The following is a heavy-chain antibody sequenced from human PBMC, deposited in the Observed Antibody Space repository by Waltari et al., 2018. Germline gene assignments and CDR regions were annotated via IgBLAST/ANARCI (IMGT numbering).Heavy chain of an antibody. V-gene: IGHV3-49*03. CDR1: GFTFGAHA. CDR2: IRSKIYGGTA. D-gene: IGHD3-16*01. Sequence: EVQLVESGGGLVQPGRSLRLSCTTSGFTFGAHALGGFRQATGKGLEWVGFIRSKIYGGTADYAASVKGRFTVSRDDSKSIAYLQMDSLKTEDTAVYYCSRVSASGDGMDVWGQGTTVTVSS. J-gene: IGHJ6*02. CDR3: SRVSASGDGMDV.